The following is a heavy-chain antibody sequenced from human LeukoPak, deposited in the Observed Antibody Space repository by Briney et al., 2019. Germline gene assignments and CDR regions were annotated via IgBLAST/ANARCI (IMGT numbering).Heavy chain of an antibody. J-gene: IGHJ4*02. CDR2: IDGGGGSI. V-gene: IGHV3-23*01. Sequence: GGSLRLSCAASGFTFSSYAMSWVRQAPGKGLEWVSAIDGGGGSINYADSVKGRFTIPRDNSKNTLYLQMNSLRAEDTAVYYCVKDGPDWGSYFDSWGQGTLVTVSS. D-gene: IGHD7-27*01. CDR3: VKDGPDWGSYFDS. CDR1: GFTFSSYA.